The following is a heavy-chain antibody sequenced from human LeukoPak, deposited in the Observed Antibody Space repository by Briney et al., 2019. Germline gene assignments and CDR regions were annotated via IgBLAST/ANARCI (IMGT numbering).Heavy chain of an antibody. CDR1: GFTTGFTFSSYS. Sequence: GGSLRLSCAASGFTTGFTFSSYSMIWVRQAPGKGLEWVSYITSSSSTIYYTDSVKGRFTISRDNAKNSLYLQMNSLRAEDTAVYYCARGPTPSAAAGPEYFQHWGQGTLVTVSS. D-gene: IGHD6-13*01. V-gene: IGHV3-48*04. CDR3: ARGPTPSAAAGPEYFQH. J-gene: IGHJ1*01. CDR2: ITSSSSTI.